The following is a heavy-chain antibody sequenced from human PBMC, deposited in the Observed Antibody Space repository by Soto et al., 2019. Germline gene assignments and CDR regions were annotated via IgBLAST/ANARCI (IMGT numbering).Heavy chain of an antibody. Sequence: GGSLRLSCAASGFTFSSYSMNWVRQAPGKGLEWVSSISSSSSYIYYADSVKGRFTISRDNAKNSLYLQMNSLRAEDTAVYYCAREVVIHAAGFNWFDPWGQGTLVTVSS. J-gene: IGHJ5*02. CDR1: GFTFSSYS. CDR2: ISSSSSYI. CDR3: AREVVIHAAGFNWFDP. D-gene: IGHD6-13*01. V-gene: IGHV3-21*01.